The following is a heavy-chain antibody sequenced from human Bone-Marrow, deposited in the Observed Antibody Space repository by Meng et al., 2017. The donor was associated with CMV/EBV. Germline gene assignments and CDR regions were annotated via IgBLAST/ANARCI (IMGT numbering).Heavy chain of an antibody. V-gene: IGHV4-34*01. CDR1: GGAFSGYY. CDR2: INHSGST. J-gene: IGHJ6*02. CDR3: ARGLRDCSSTSCYTRYYYYYGMDV. D-gene: IGHD2-2*02. Sequence: SETLSLTFAVVGGAFSGYYWSWIRQPPGKGLEWIGEINHSGSTNYNPSLKSRVTISVDTSKNQFSLKLSSVTAADTAVYYCARGLRDCSSTSCYTRYYYYYGMDVWGQGTTVTVSS.